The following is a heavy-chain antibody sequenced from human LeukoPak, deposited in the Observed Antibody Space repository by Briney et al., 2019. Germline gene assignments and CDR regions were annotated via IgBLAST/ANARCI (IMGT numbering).Heavy chain of an antibody. CDR2: IYYTGST. J-gene: IGHJ4*02. Sequence: NPSETLSLTCTVSGGSISNYYGSWIRQPPGKGLEWIGYIYYTGSTNYNPSLTSRVNISVDTSKNQFSLNLTSVTAADTAVYYCARWGSIAVARFDYWGQETLVIVSS. CDR1: GGSISNYY. CDR3: ARWGSIAVARFDY. V-gene: IGHV4-59*01. D-gene: IGHD6-6*01.